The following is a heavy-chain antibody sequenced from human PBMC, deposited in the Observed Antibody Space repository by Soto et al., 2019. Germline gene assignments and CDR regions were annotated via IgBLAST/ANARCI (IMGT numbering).Heavy chain of an antibody. CDR1: GYTFLSYG. J-gene: IGHJ4*02. V-gene: IGHV1-18*04. Sequence: ASVEVSCKASGYTFLSYGISWLRQAPGQGLEWMGWISAYSGKTDYAQRLQDRVTLTRDTSTNTAYMELRSLRSDDTAVYYCARNPSGSSFDSWGQGTLVTVSS. D-gene: IGHD1-26*01. CDR3: ARNPSGSSFDS. CDR2: ISAYSGKT.